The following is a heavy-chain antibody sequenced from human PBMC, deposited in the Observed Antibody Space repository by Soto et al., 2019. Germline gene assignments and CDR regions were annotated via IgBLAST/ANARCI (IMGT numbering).Heavy chain of an antibody. CDR1: GGSFSGYY. Sequence: SETLSLTCAVYGGSFSGYYWSWIRQPPGKGLEWIGEINHSGSTNYNPSLKSRVTISVDTSKNQFSLKLSSVTAADTAVYYCARDRRYYGSGRHYYYGMDVWGQGTTVTVSS. D-gene: IGHD3-10*01. V-gene: IGHV4-34*01. CDR2: INHSGST. J-gene: IGHJ6*02. CDR3: ARDRRYYGSGRHYYYGMDV.